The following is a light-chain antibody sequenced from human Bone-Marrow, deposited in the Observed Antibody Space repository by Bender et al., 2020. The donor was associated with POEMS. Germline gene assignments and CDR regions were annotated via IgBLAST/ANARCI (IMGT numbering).Light chain of an antibody. CDR3: CSYAGRGSGV. V-gene: IGLV2-23*02. Sequence: QSALTQPASVSGSPGQSVTLSCTAASSDLGRYDLVSWYQQHPGKAPKLMIYDVSAPPSGISDRFCGSKSAHTASLTISGLRGGGGAEYYCCSYAGRGSGVFGGGPEL. CDR1: SSDLGRYDL. J-gene: IGLJ2*01. CDR2: DVS.